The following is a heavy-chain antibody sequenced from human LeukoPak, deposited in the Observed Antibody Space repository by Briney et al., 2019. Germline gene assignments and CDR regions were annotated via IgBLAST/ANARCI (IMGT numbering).Heavy chain of an antibody. Sequence: PSQTLSLTCTVPGGSISSSSDYWGWLRQPPGKGLGWIGSVYYSGNTYYYASVKSQVSISIDTPNNQFSLKLTSVTATHKAVYYCARQTGSGLFILPGGQGTLVTVSS. D-gene: IGHD3/OR15-3a*01. CDR2: VYYSGNT. V-gene: IGHV4-39*01. CDR1: GGSISSSSDY. J-gene: IGHJ4*02. CDR3: ARQTGSGLFILP.